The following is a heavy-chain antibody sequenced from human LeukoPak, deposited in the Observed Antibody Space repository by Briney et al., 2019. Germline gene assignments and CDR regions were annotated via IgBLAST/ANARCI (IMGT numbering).Heavy chain of an antibody. Sequence: PGGSLRLSCAASGFTVSSNYMSWVRQAPGKGLEWVSVIYSGGSTYYADSVKGRFTISRDNSKNTLYLQMNGLRAEDTAVYYCARDAVGSFFGEWGQGTLVTVSS. J-gene: IGHJ4*02. CDR1: GFTVSSNY. CDR3: ARDAVGSFFGE. D-gene: IGHD3-10*01. V-gene: IGHV3-66*01. CDR2: IYSGGST.